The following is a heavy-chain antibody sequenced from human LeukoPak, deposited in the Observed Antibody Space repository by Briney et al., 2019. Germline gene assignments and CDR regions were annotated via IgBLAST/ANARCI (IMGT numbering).Heavy chain of an antibody. CDR2: FDPEDGET. J-gene: IGHJ4*02. CDR3: ATHIVVVPAAWGGLGY. V-gene: IGHV1-24*01. D-gene: IGHD2-2*01. CDR1: GYTLTELS. Sequence: ASVKVSCKVSGYTLTELSMHWVRQAPGKGLEWMGGFDPEDGETIYAQKFQGRVTMTEDTSTDTAYMELSSLRSEDPAVYYCATHIVVVPAAWGGLGYWGQGTLVTVSS.